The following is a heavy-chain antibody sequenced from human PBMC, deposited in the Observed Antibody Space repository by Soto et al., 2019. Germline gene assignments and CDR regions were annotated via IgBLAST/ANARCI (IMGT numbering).Heavy chain of an antibody. Sequence: GGSLRLSCAASGFTFSSYGMHWVRQAPGKGLEWVAVISYDGSNKYYADSVKGRFTISRDNSKNTLYLQMDSLRAEDTAVYYCAKETSGVVVPAAMRYFQHWGQGTLVTVSS. CDR1: GFTFSSYG. CDR2: ISYDGSNK. D-gene: IGHD2-2*01. CDR3: AKETSGVVVPAAMRYFQH. J-gene: IGHJ1*01. V-gene: IGHV3-30*18.